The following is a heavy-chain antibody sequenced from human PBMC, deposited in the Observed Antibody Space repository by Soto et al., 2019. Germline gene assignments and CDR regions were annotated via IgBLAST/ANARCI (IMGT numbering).Heavy chain of an antibody. CDR2: ISGSGGST. CDR1: GFTFSSYA. V-gene: IGHV3-23*01. D-gene: IGHD6-13*01. Sequence: GGSLRLSCAASGFTFSSYAMSWVRQAPGKGLEWVSAISGSGGSTYYADSVKGRFTISRDNSKNTLYLQMNSLRAEDTAVYYCAKDLEWVESIAAEKTGDAFDIWGQGTMVTVSS. J-gene: IGHJ3*02. CDR3: AKDLEWVESIAAEKTGDAFDI.